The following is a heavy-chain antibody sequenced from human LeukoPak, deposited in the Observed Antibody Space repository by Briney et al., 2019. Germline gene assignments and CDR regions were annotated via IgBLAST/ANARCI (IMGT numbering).Heavy chain of an antibody. V-gene: IGHV3-30*02. CDR2: IWDDGSN. D-gene: IGHD1-1*01. J-gene: IGHJ3*02. CDR1: GFTFRNYG. CDR3: AKDLGTRSVRDAFDI. Sequence: GGSLRLSCAASGFTFRNYGMHWVRQAPGKGLEGVTFIWDDGSNNYPDSVKGRLTISRDNSKNTMYLQMASLRREDTAIYFCAKDLGTRSVRDAFDIWGQGTLVTVSS.